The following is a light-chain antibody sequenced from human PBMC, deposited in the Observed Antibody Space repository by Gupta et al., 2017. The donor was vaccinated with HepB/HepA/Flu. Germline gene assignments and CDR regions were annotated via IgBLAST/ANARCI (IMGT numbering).Light chain of an antibody. CDR1: SSDGGSYNR. V-gene: IGLV2-18*03. Sequence: QSALTQPPSVSGCPGQSVTISCTGTSSDGGSYNRVSWYQQPPATPPILIIYEVSNRPSGVPDRFSASKSANTASTTTSGHQAEDDADYYCTSYTSSSTVVFGGGTKLTVL. CDR3: TSYTSSSTVV. J-gene: IGLJ2*01. CDR2: EVS.